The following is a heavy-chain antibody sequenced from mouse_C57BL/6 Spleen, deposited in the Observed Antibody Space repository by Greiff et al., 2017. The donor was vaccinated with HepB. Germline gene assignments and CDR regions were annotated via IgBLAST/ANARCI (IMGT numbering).Heavy chain of an antibody. D-gene: IGHD2-5*01. CDR2: IYPGDGDT. CDR1: GYAFSSYW. J-gene: IGHJ4*01. Sequence: ESGAELVKPGASVKISCKASGYAFSSYWMNWVKQRPGKGLEWIGQIYPGDGDTNYNGKFKGKATLTADKSSSTAYMQLSSLTSEDSAVYFCANSNYDAMDYWGQGTSVTVSS. CDR3: ANSNYDAMDY. V-gene: IGHV1-80*01.